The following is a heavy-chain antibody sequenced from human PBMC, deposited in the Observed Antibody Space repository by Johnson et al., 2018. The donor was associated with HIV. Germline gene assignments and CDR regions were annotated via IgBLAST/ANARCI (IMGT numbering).Heavy chain of an antibody. V-gene: IGHV3-20*04. CDR3: TTYSIIHAFDI. CDR2: INSDGSST. D-gene: IGHD6-13*01. J-gene: IGHJ3*02. Sequence: MQLVESGGGVARPGGSLRLSCAASGFTFDNFAMSWVRQAPGKGLEWVSRINSDGSSTSYADSVKGRFTISRDNAKNTLYLQMNSLKTEDTAVYYCTTYSIIHAFDIWGQGTMVTVSS. CDR1: GFTFDNFA.